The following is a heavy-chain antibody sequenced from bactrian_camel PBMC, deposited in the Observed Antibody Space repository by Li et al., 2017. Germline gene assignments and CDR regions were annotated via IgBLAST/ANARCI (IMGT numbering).Heavy chain of an antibody. J-gene: IGHJ4*01. CDR2: MFSRGNSA. CDR3: VRDSD. Sequence: DVQLVESGGGSVQTGGSLKLSCAASGYSYSGYRMGWFRQSPEKEREGIASMFSRGNSANYADSVRGRLTISRDNAKNTLYLQMNSLKPEDTAVYYCVRDSDWGQGTQVTVS. CDR1: GYSYSGYR. V-gene: IGHV3S31*01. D-gene: IGHD1*01.